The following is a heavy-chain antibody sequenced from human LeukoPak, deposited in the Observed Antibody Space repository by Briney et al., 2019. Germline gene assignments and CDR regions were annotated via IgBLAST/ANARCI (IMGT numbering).Heavy chain of an antibody. D-gene: IGHD3-10*01. J-gene: IGHJ4*02. CDR3: AKGSRAQGYYFDF. V-gene: IGHV3-23*01. CDR1: GFTFSSYA. CDR2: ISGSGGST. Sequence: GGSLRLSCAASGFTFSSYAMSWVRQAPGKGLEWVSTISGSGGSTYYADSVKGRFTISRDNSKNTLYLQMNSLRAEDTAAYYCAKGSRAQGYYFDFWGQGTLVTVSS.